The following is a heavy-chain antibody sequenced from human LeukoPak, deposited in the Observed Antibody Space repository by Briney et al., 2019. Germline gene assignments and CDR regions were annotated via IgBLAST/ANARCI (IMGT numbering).Heavy chain of an antibody. Sequence: SPSLSPTRSVAGGSIGSDSCGSIWQTPGKGLGWIGYIYFSGSTNYNPSLKSRVTVSVATSKNQFSLKLSSVTAADTAVYYCARQNRHSSWLLPDYYYYGMDVWGQGTTVTVSS. D-gene: IGHD6-13*01. CDR1: GGSIGSDS. J-gene: IGHJ6*02. CDR2: IYFSGST. V-gene: IGHV4-59*07. CDR3: ARQNRHSSWLLPDYYYYGMDV.